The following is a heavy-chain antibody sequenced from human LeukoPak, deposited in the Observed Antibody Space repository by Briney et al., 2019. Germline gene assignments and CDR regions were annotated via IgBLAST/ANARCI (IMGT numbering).Heavy chain of an antibody. J-gene: IGHJ4*02. CDR3: VKDLTGTWSFDY. CDR1: GFTFSNHF. Sequence: GGSLRLSCSTSGFTFSNHFMHWVRQAPGKGLEYVSSIGPNGASTLYPDSVKGRFTISRDNSKNALYLQLTSLRLEDTALYYCVKDLTGTWSFDYWGQGTLVTVS. D-gene: IGHD3-9*01. V-gene: IGHV3-64D*06. CDR2: IGPNGAST.